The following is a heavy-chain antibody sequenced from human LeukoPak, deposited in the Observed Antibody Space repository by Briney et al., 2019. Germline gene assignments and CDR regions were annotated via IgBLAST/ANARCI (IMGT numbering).Heavy chain of an antibody. J-gene: IGHJ5*02. V-gene: IGHV3-66*01. CDR2: IHAGGAT. CDR1: GLTVIGNY. D-gene: IGHD6-13*01. CDR3: ARGKGSSWYNWFDP. Sequence: GGSLRLSCAASGLTVIGNYMSWVRQVPGKGLEWVSVIHAGGATSYADSVKGRFTVSRDDSKNTVFLQMNSLRVEDTAFYYCARGKGSSWYNWFDPWGQGTLVTVSS.